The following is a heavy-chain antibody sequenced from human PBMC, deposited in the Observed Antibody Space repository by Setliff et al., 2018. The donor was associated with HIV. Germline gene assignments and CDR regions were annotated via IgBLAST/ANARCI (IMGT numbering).Heavy chain of an antibody. CDR2: IYDSGST. CDR1: GYSISSGYY. D-gene: IGHD1-26*01. Sequence: LSLTCAVSGYSISSGYYWGWIRQPPGKGLEWIGSIYDSGSTHNHPSLKSRVTISVDTSKNHFSLELSSLTAADTAVYYCARGMGGSQVGGDAFDIWGQGTTVTVSS. V-gene: IGHV4-38-2*01. CDR3: ARGMGGSQVGGDAFDI. J-gene: IGHJ3*02.